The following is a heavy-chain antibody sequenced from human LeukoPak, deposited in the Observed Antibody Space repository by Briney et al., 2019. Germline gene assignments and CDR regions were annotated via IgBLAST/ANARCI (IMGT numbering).Heavy chain of an antibody. CDR3: ARGSGRLEWLPTNWFDP. D-gene: IGHD3-3*01. Sequence: GGSLRLSCAASGFTFSSYSMNWVRQAPGKGLEWVSSFSSSSSYIYYADSVKGRFTISRDNAKNSLYLQMNSLRAEDTAVYYCARGSGRLEWLPTNWFDPWGQGTLVTVSS. J-gene: IGHJ5*02. CDR1: GFTFSSYS. V-gene: IGHV3-21*01. CDR2: FSSSSSYI.